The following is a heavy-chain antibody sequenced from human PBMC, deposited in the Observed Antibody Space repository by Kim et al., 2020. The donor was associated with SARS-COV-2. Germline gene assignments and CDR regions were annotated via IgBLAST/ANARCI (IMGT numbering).Heavy chain of an antibody. D-gene: IGHD3-10*01. J-gene: IGHJ6*02. CDR3: VRGSVVRGVTPTPYYYGLDV. CDR1: GFIFSDHY. CDR2: SRNKLNFYTT. V-gene: IGHV3-72*01. Sequence: GGSLRLSCAASGFIFSDHYMDWVRQAPGKGLEWVGRSRNKLNFYTTYYAASVKGRFTISRDDSKNSLYLLMNSLKTEDTALYYCVRGSVVRGVTPTPYYYGLDVWGQGTTVTVSS.